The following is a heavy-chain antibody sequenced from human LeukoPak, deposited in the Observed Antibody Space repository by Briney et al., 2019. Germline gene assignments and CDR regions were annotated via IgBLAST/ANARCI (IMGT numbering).Heavy chain of an antibody. V-gene: IGHV3-33*06. D-gene: IGHD3-16*01. J-gene: IGHJ4*02. Sequence: PGRSLRLSCAASGFTFNTYALHWVRQAPGKGLEWVAVIWYDGSNKYYADSVKGRFTISRDNSKNTLYLQMNSLRAEDTAVYYCAKDHGRESYDYVPLGYFDYWGQGTLVTVSS. CDR3: AKDHGRESYDYVPLGYFDY. CDR2: IWYDGSNK. CDR1: GFTFNTYA.